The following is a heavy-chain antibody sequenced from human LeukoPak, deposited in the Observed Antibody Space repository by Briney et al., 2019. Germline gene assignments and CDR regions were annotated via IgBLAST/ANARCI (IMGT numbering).Heavy chain of an antibody. D-gene: IGHD1-1*01. V-gene: IGHV3-43*02. CDR1: GFTFDDYA. J-gene: IGHJ3*02. CDR2: ISGDGGST. Sequence: GGSLRLSCAASGFTFDDYAMHWVRQAPGTGREWVSLISGDGGSTYYADSVKGRFTISRDNSKNSLYLQMNSLRTEDTALYYCAKDSNGAFDIWGQGTMVTVAS. CDR3: AKDSNGAFDI.